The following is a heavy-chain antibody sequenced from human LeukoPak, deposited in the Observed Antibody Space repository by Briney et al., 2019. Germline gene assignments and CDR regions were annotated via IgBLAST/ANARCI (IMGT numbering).Heavy chain of an antibody. J-gene: IGHJ4*02. V-gene: IGHV3-23*01. D-gene: IGHD5-12*01. Sequence: PGGSLRLSCAASGFTFSSYAMSWVRQAPGKGLEWVSAISGSGTGTYYADSVKGRFTISRDNSKNTLYLQMNSLRAEDMAVYYCAKDSRGYGGSDLDYWGQGTLVTVSS. CDR2: ISGSGTGT. CDR3: AKDSRGYGGSDLDY. CDR1: GFTFSSYA.